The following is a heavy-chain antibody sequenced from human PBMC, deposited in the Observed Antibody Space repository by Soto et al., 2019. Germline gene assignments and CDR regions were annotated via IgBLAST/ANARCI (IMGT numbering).Heavy chain of an antibody. D-gene: IGHD3-3*01. CDR3: AREPYDFWSGVGYYYGMDV. Sequence: PGGSLRLSCAASGFTFSSYWMSWVRQAPGKGLEWVANIKQDGSEKYYVDSVKGRFTISRDNAKNSLYLQMNSLRAEDTAVYYCAREPYDFWSGVGYYYGMDVWGQGTTVTVSS. CDR2: IKQDGSEK. CDR1: GFTFSSYW. V-gene: IGHV3-7*03. J-gene: IGHJ6*02.